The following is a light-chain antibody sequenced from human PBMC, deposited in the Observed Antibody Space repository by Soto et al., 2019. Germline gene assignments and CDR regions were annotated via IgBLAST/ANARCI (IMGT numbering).Light chain of an antibody. Sequence: EIVMTQSPATLSVSPGERATLSAGAGQSVTSSLAWYRKKPGQAPRLLIFGASARATGIPARFSGSGSETEFTLTISSLQSEDSAVYYCQQYNNWWTFGQGTKVEIK. CDR3: QQYNNWWT. V-gene: IGKV3-15*01. J-gene: IGKJ1*01. CDR1: QSVTSS. CDR2: GAS.